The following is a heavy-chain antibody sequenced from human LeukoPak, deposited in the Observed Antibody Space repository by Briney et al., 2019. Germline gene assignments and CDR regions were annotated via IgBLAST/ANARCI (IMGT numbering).Heavy chain of an antibody. CDR2: IYYSGST. D-gene: IGHD2-2*01. J-gene: IGHJ2*01. V-gene: IGHV4-59*12. CDR1: GGSISSYY. CDR3: ARETHMYCKSNSCYGYFDL. Sequence: SETLSLTCTVSGGSISSYYWSWIRQPPGKGLEWIGYIYYSGSTNYHPSLKSRVTVSLDISKNQFSLKLSSVTAADTAVYYCARETHMYCKSNSCYGYFDLWGRGTLVTVSS.